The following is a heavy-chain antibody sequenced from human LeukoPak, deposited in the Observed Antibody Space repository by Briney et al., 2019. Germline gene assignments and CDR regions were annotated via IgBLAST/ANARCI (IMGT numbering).Heavy chain of an antibody. V-gene: IGHV1-18*01. CDR3: ARGAYYDSSGTSGYYYGMDV. CDR2: ISAYNGNT. CDR1: GYTFTSYG. Sequence: ASVKVSCKASGYTFTSYGISWVRQAPGQGLEWMGWISAYNGNTNYAQKLQCRVTMTTDTSTSTAYMELRSLRSDDTAVYYCARGAYYDSSGTSGYYYGMDVWGQGTTVSVSS. D-gene: IGHD3-22*01. J-gene: IGHJ6*02.